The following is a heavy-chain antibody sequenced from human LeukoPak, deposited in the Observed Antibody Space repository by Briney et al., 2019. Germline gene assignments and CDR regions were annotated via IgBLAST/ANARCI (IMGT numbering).Heavy chain of an antibody. Sequence: SETLSLTCTVSGGSISSGSYYWGWIRQPPGKGLEWIGSIYYSGSTYYNPSLKSRVTISVDTSKNQFSLKLSSVTAADTAVYYCARDHRVVPAAIDWFDPWGQGTLVTVSS. CDR2: IYYSGST. CDR1: GGSISSGSYY. D-gene: IGHD2-2*02. J-gene: IGHJ5*02. V-gene: IGHV4-39*07. CDR3: ARDHRVVPAAIDWFDP.